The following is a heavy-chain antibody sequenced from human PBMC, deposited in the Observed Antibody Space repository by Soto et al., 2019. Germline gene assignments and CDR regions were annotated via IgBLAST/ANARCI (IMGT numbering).Heavy chain of an antibody. D-gene: IGHD3-22*01. Sequence: GASVKVSCKASGGTFSSYAMSWVRQAPGQGLEWMEGIIPIFGTANYAQKFQGRVTITADESTSTAYMELSSLRSEDTAVYYCATYYDSSGYLTGAFDIWGQGTMVTVSS. V-gene: IGHV1-69*13. CDR1: GGTFSSYA. J-gene: IGHJ3*02. CDR2: IIPIFGTA. CDR3: ATYYDSSGYLTGAFDI.